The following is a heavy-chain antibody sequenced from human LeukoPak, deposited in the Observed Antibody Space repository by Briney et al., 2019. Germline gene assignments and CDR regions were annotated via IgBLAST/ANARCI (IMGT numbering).Heavy chain of an antibody. J-gene: IGHJ6*03. CDR1: GGSFSGYY. V-gene: IGHV4-34*01. D-gene: IGHD2-2*01. CDR3: ARGPFVVVPAAIFGYYYYMDV. Sequence: SETLSLTCAVYGGSFSGYYWSWIRQPPGKGLEWIGEINHSGSTNYNPSLKSRVTVSVDTSKNQFSLKLSSMTAADTAVYYCARGPFVVVPAAIFGYYYYMDVWGKGTTVTVSS. CDR2: INHSGST.